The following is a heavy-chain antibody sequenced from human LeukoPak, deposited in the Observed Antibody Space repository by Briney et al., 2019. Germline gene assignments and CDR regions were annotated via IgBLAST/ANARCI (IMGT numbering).Heavy chain of an antibody. V-gene: IGHV1-69*01. CDR2: IIPLFGRA. J-gene: IGHJ4*02. CDR1: GGTFRNYA. Sequence: ASLKVSCKASGGTFRNYAISWVRQAPGHGLEWMGGIIPLFGRAEYAQKFQGRVTITADESTRTVYLELSILRSEDTAVYYCASPEENSDYYFVYWGQGTLVTVSS. D-gene: IGHD4-11*01. CDR3: ASPEENSDYYFVY.